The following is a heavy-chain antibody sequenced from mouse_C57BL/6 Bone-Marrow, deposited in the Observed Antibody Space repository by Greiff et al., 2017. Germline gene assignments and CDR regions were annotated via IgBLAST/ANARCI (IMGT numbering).Heavy chain of an antibody. J-gene: IGHJ2*01. CDR3: AREGRRPYYFDY. CDR2: FHPNSGST. V-gene: IGHV1-64*01. D-gene: IGHD2-14*01. CDR1: GYTFTSYW. Sequence: QVQLQQPGAELVKPGASVKLSCKASGYTFTSYWMHWVKQRPGQGLEWIGMFHPNSGSTNYNEKFKSKATLTVDKSSSTAYMQLSSLTSEDSAVYYCAREGRRPYYFDYWGQGTTLTDSS.